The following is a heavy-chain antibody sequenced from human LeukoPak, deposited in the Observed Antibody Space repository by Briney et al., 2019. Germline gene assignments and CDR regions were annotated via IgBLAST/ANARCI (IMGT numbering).Heavy chain of an antibody. Sequence: GGSLRLSCAASGFTFSSYEMNWVRQAPGRGLEWVSYISSSGSTIYYADSVEGRFTISRDNAKNSLYLQMNSLRAEDTAVYYCARENYDTSGFFLSPEYFQHWGQGTLVTVFS. D-gene: IGHD3-22*01. V-gene: IGHV3-48*03. J-gene: IGHJ1*01. CDR2: ISSSGSTI. CDR3: ARENYDTSGFFLSPEYFQH. CDR1: GFTFSSYE.